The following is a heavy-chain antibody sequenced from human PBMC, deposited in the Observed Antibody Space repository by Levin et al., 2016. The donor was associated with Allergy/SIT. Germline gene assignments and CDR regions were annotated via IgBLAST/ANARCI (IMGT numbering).Heavy chain of an antibody. CDR3: AREYNWNYGDYFDY. CDR2: IYYSGST. V-gene: IGHV4-39*01. D-gene: IGHD1-7*01. Sequence: WIRQPPGKGLEWIGSIYYSGSTYYNPSLKSRVTISVDTSKNQFSLKLSSVTAADTAVYYCAREYNWNYGDYFDYWGQGTLVTVSS. J-gene: IGHJ4*02.